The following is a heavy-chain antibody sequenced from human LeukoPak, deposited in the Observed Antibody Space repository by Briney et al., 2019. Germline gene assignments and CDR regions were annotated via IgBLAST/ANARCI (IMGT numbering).Heavy chain of an antibody. J-gene: IGHJ3*02. CDR2: IYTSGST. CDR1: GGSISSGSYY. CDR3: ASYNSSYYWDDAFDI. D-gene: IGHD3-22*01. V-gene: IGHV4-61*02. Sequence: SETLSLTCAVSGGSISSGSYYWSWIRQPAGKGLEWIGRIYTSGSTKYNPSLKSRVTISVDTSKNQFSLKLSSVTAADTAVYYCASYNSSYYWDDAFDIWGQGTMVTVSS.